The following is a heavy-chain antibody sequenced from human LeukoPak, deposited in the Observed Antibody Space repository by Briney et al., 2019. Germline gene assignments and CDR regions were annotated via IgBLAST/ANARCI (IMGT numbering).Heavy chain of an antibody. CDR1: GYTFTSYA. CDR3: ARDMYSSGWYKTYYFDY. V-gene: IGHV7-4-1*02. D-gene: IGHD6-19*01. J-gene: IGHJ4*02. Sequence: GPVKVSCKASGYTFTSYAMNWVRQAPGQGLEWMGWINTNTGNPTYAQGFTGRFVFSLDTSVSTAYLQISSLKAEDTAVYYCARDMYSSGWYKTYYFDYWGQGTLVTVSS. CDR2: INTNTGNP.